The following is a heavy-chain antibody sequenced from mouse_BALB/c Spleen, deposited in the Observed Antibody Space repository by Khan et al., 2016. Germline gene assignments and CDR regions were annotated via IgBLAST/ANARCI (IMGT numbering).Heavy chain of an antibody. Sequence: EVQLQESGPGLVKPSQSLSLTCTVTGYSITSDYAWNWIRQFPGNKLEWMGYIRYSGSTTYNPSLKSRISITRETSKNQFFLQLYYVTTEDTATYYCTGTPTATRYFDVWGAGTTVTVSS. J-gene: IGHJ1*01. V-gene: IGHV3-2*02. CDR2: IRYSGST. CDR3: TGTPTATRYFDV. CDR1: GYSITSDYA. D-gene: IGHD1-2*01.